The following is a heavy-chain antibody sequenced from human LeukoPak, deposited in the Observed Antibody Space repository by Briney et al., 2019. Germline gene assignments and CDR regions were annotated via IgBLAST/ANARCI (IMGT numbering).Heavy chain of an antibody. CDR2: VNSDGTGT. CDR1: GFTFSSYW. D-gene: IGHD5-12*01. V-gene: IGHV3-74*01. J-gene: IGHJ6*03. Sequence: SGGPLRLSCAASGFTFSSYWMHWVRQAPGKGLVWVSRVNSDGTGTTYADSVEGRFTISRDNAKNTLVLQMNSLRAEDTAIYYCIRTLIVATSPYMDVWGKGTTVTVSS. CDR3: IRTLIVATSPYMDV.